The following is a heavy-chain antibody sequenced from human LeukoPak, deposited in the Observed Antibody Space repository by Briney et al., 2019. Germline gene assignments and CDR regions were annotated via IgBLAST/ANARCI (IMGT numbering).Heavy chain of an antibody. J-gene: IGHJ4*02. CDR1: GGSISSSSYY. D-gene: IGHD3-3*01. Sequence: SETLSLTCTVSGGSISSSSYYWGWIRQPPGKGLEWIGSINYSGSTYYHPSLKSRVTISVDTSKNQFSLQLSSVTAADTAVYYCARVLRFLEWSFDYWGQGTLVTVSS. V-gene: IGHV4-39*01. CDR3: ARVLRFLEWSFDY. CDR2: INYSGST.